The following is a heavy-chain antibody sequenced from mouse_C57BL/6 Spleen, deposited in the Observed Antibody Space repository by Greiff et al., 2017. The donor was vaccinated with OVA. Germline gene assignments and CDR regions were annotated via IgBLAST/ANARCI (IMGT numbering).Heavy chain of an antibody. CDR2: IHPNSGST. CDR1: GYTFTSYW. D-gene: IGHD2-5*01. CDR3: ARGGYSNYESAMDY. Sequence: VQLQQPGAELVKPGASVKLSCKASGYTFTSYWMHWVKQRPGQGLEWIGMIHPNSGSTNYNEKFKSKATLTVDKSSSTAYMQLSSLTSEDSAVDYCARGGYSNYESAMDYWGQGTSVTVSS. V-gene: IGHV1-64*01. J-gene: IGHJ4*01.